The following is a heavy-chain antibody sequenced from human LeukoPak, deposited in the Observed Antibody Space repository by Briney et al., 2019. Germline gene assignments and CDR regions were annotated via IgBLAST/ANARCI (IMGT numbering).Heavy chain of an antibody. D-gene: IGHD1-20*01. CDR1: GFTVSNHY. CDR3: TRGLSENNWNDGY. CDR2: IYIGGNK. V-gene: IGHV3-53*01. Sequence: GRSLRLSCAASGFTVSNHYMTWVRQAPGKGLEWVSVIYIGGNKYYLASVKGRFTISRDNSKNTMFLQMNSLRAEDPAVYYCTRGLSENNWNDGYWGQGTLVTVSS. J-gene: IGHJ4*02.